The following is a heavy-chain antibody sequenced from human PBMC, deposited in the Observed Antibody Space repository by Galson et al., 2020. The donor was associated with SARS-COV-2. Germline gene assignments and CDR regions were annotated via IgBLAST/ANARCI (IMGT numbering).Heavy chain of an antibody. Sequence: HGESLKISCKGSAYSFTSYSISWVRQMPGKGLEWMGRFDPSDSYVRYGPSFQGRVTLSADNSISTAYLQWHSLGASDTAMYFCSRHPSGSYGGGMWIDYWGQGALVTGSS. CDR3: SRHPSGSYGGGMWIDY. D-gene: IGHD6-19*01. V-gene: IGHV5-10-1*01. CDR1: AYSFTSYS. J-gene: IGHJ4*02. CDR2: FDPSDSYV.